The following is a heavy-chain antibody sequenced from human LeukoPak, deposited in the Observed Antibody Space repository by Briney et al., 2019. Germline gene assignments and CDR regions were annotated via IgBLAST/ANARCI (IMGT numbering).Heavy chain of an antibody. CDR2: INPNSGGT. CDR1: GYTFTDYY. CDR3: ARARWQLVPYFDS. D-gene: IGHD6-6*01. J-gene: IGHJ4*02. V-gene: IGHV1-2*02. Sequence: GASVKVSCKASGYTFTDYYMHWVRQAPGQGLEWMGWINPNSGGTNLAQKFQGRVAMTRDTSISTAYLELGSLRSDDTAVYFCARARWQLVPYFDSWGQGTLVTVSS.